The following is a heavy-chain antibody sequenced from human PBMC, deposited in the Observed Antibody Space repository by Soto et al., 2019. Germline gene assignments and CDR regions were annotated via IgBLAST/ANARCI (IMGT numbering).Heavy chain of an antibody. J-gene: IGHJ4*02. CDR2: ISYDGSNK. D-gene: IGHD6-19*01. V-gene: IGHV3-30*18. CDR1: GFTFSSYG. Sequence: GGSLRLSCAASGFTFSSYGMHWVRQAPGKGLEWVAVISYDGSNKYYADSVKGRFTISRDNSKNTLYLQMNSLRAEDTAVYYCAKIFPGKQWLVRRGGTIDYWGQGTLVTVSS. CDR3: AKIFPGKQWLVRRGGTIDY.